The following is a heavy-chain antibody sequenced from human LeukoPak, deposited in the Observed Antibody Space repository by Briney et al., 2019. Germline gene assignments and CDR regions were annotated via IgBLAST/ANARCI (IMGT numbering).Heavy chain of an antibody. Sequence: GESLKISCKGSGYSFSSYWIAWVRQMPGKGLEWMGIIYPGDSDTRYSPSFQGQVTISADKSISTAYLQWSSLKASDTAMYYCARHHYYDDSGPYPGHYWGQGTLVTVSS. CDR3: ARHHYYDDSGPYPGHY. CDR1: GYSFSSYW. J-gene: IGHJ4*02. V-gene: IGHV5-51*01. CDR2: IYPGDSDT. D-gene: IGHD3-22*01.